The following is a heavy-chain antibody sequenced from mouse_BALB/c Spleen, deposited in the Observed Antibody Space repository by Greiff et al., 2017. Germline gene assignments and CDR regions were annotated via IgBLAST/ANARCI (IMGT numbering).Heavy chain of an antibody. V-gene: IGHV1-26*01. J-gene: IGHJ3*01. CDR3: AREGDYSPWFAY. D-gene: IGHD2-12*01. Sequence: VQLQQSGPELVKPGASVKISCKASGYTFTDYYMNWVKQSHGKSLEWIGLVNPNNGGTSYNQKFKGKATLTVDKSSSTAYMELRSLTSEDSAVYYCAREGDYSPWFAYWGQGTLVTVSA. CDR2: VNPNNGGT. CDR1: GYTFTDYY.